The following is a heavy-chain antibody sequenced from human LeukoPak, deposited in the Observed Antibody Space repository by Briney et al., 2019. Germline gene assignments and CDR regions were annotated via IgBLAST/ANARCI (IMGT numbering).Heavy chain of an antibody. CDR2: ISYDGSNK. J-gene: IGHJ4*02. Sequence: GGSLRLSCAASGFTFNSYAMHWVRQTPGKGLEWVAVISYDGSNKLYLDSVKGRFTISRDSSKNTLYLQMNSLRAEDTALYYCARDISWGSTIDYWGQGTLVTVSS. CDR3: ARDISWGSTIDY. V-gene: IGHV3-30-3*01. CDR1: GFTFNSYA. D-gene: IGHD3-16*01.